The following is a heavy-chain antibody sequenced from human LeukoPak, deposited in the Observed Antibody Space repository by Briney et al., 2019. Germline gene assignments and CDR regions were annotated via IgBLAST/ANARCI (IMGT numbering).Heavy chain of an antibody. CDR1: GGSFCGYY. J-gene: IGHJ4*02. CDR2: LYYGGIT. D-gene: IGHD5-24*01. V-gene: IGHV4-34*01. Sequence: PSETLSLTSAVYGGSFCGYYWSWIRQPPGRGLEWIGSLYYGGITYYNPSLKTRVALSLDTSKNQFSLKLSFVTAADTAVYYCARGPRDGYNSMFDYWGQGTLVTVSS. CDR3: ARGPRDGYNSMFDY.